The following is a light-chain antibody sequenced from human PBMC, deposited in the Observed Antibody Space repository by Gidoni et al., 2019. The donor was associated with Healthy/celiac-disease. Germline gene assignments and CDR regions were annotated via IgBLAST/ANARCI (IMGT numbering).Light chain of an antibody. Sequence: AVVTQELSLTVSPGGTVTPTCGSSTEDVPSGHSPYWFQQKPGQAPRTLNHNTNNKHAWTPARFAGSLPWGEAALTLSGARPEDEAEYYCLLVYSGAVIFGGGTTLTVL. J-gene: IGLJ2*01. CDR3: LLVYSGAVI. V-gene: IGLV7-46*01. CDR2: NTN. CDR1: TEDVPSGHS.